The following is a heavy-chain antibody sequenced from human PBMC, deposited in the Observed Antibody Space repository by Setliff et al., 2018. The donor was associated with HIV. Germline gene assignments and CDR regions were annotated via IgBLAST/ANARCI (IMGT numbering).Heavy chain of an antibody. Sequence: SETLSLTCTVSGGSMSGYYWNWIRQPAGKGLEWIGRIYSSGSTNHNPSLKSRVTMSVDTSKYQFSLSLSSVTAADTAVYFCARDPGYTSGSTFHFDDWGQGTLVTVPQ. CDR2: IYSSGST. CDR3: ARDPGYTSGSTFHFDD. CDR1: GGSMSGYY. D-gene: IGHD5-18*01. V-gene: IGHV4-4*07. J-gene: IGHJ4*02.